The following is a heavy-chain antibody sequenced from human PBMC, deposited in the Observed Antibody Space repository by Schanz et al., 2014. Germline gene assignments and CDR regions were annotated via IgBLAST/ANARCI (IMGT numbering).Heavy chain of an antibody. J-gene: IGHJ6*03. CDR2: MSYDGSNK. D-gene: IGHD1-1*01. CDR3: ARDHVATTDYDYFFYYLDV. V-gene: IGHV3-30-3*01. CDR1: GFTFSSYA. Sequence: QGQLVESGGGVVQPGRSLRLSCAASGFTFSSYAMHRVRQAPGKGLEWVAVMSYDGSNKYYADSVKGRFTISRDNPKKTLYLQMNSLRAEDTAVYYCARDHVATTDYDYFFYYLDVWATGITVIVSS.